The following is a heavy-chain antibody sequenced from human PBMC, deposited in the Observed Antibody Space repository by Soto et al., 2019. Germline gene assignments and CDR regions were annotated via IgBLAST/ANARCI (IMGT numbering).Heavy chain of an antibody. J-gene: IGHJ4*02. CDR1: GYTFTSYG. V-gene: IGHV1-18*04. CDR2: ISAYNGNT. D-gene: IGHD3-16*02. CDR3: ARLQPYDYVWGSYRYRFDY. Sequence: QVQLVQSGAEVKKPGASVKVSCKASGYTFTSYGISWVRQAPGQGLEWMGWISAYNGNTNYAQKLQGRVTMTTDTSTSTADMELRSLRSDDTAVYYCARLQPYDYVWGSYRYRFDYWGQGTLVTVSA.